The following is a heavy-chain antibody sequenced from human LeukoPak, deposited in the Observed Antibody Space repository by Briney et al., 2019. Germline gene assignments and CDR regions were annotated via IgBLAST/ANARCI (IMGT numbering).Heavy chain of an antibody. CDR3: ARDGIVGAYNSGNDY. V-gene: IGHV3-48*03. CDR1: EFTFSSYE. CDR2: ISSSGSTI. D-gene: IGHD1-26*01. Sequence: PGTSLRLSCAASEFTFSSYEMNWVRQAPGKGLEWVSSISSSGSTIYYADSVKGRFTISRDNAKNSLYLQMNSLRAEDTAVYYCARDGIVGAYNSGNDYWGQGTLVTVSS. J-gene: IGHJ4*02.